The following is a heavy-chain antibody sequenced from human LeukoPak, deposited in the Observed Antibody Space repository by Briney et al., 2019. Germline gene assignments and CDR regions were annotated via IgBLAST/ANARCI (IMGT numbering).Heavy chain of an antibody. Sequence: GGSLRLSCAASGFTFSGSAMHWVRQASGKGLEWVSGINWNGGSTGYADSVKGRFTISRDNAKNSLYLQMNSLRAEDTALYYCARGGITIFGVVIYMDVWGKGTTVTVSS. J-gene: IGHJ6*03. CDR1: GFTFSGSA. CDR2: INWNGGST. CDR3: ARGGITIFGVVIYMDV. D-gene: IGHD3-3*01. V-gene: IGHV3-20*04.